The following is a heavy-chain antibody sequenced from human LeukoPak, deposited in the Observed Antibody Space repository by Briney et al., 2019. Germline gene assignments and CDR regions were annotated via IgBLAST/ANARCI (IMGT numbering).Heavy chain of an antibody. CDR3: GKGDDYYDSSGYWSFYFDY. D-gene: IGHD3-22*01. J-gene: IGHJ4*02. V-gene: IGHV3-30*18. CDR1: GFTFSSYG. CDR2: ISYDGSNK. Sequence: GGSLRLSCAASGFTFSSYGMHWVRQAPGKGLEWVAVISYDGSNKYYADSVKGRFTISRDNSKNTLYLQMNSLRAEDTAVYYWGKGDDYYDSSGYWSFYFDYWGQGTLVTVSS.